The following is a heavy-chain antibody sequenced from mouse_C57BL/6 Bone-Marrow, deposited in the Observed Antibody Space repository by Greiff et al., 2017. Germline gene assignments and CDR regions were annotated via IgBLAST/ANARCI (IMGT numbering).Heavy chain of an antibody. CDR3: ARGCYWYFDV. J-gene: IGHJ1*03. V-gene: IGHV1-81*01. CDR1: GYTFTSYG. Sequence: VQLQQPGAELVRPGASVKLSCKASGYTFTSYGISWVKQRTGQGLEWIGEIYPRSGNTYYNEKFKGKATLTADKSSSTAYMELRSLTSEDSAVYFCARGCYWYFDVWGTGTTVTVSS. CDR2: IYPRSGNT.